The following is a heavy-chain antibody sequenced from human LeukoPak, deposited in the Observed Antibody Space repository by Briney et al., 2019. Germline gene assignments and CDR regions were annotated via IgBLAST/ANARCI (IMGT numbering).Heavy chain of an antibody. Sequence: GGSLRLSCAASGFTFSSYSMNWVRQAPGKGLEWVAVISYDGSNKYYADSVKGRFTISRDNSKNTLYLQMNSLRAEDTAVYYCAKDRGYYGSGSRPTDYWGQGTLVTVSS. CDR2: ISYDGSNK. D-gene: IGHD3-10*01. CDR1: GFTFSSYS. J-gene: IGHJ4*02. V-gene: IGHV3-30*18. CDR3: AKDRGYYGSGSRPTDY.